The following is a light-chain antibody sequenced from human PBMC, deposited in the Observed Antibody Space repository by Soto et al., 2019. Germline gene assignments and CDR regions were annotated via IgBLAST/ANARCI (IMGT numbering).Light chain of an antibody. CDR3: SSWDDSLEGYV. V-gene: IGLV1-44*01. CDR2: SND. J-gene: IGLJ1*01. CDR1: FSNLGRNV. Sequence: QSVLTQTPSASGTPGRRVTISCSGSFSNLGRNVVNWYQQLPGMAPKLIIHSNDERPSGVPDRFSGSRSGNSASLVINGLQSDDEADYYCSSWDDSLEGYVFGTATKLTVL.